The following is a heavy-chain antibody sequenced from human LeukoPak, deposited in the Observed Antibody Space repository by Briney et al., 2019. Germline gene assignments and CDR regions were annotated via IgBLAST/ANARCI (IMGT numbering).Heavy chain of an antibody. V-gene: IGHV3-23*01. CDR1: GFTFSDYY. D-gene: IGHD5-18*01. Sequence: GGSLRLSCAASGFTFSDYYMSWIRQAPGKGLEWVSAISGSGGSTYYADSVKGRFTISRDNSKNTLYLQMNSLRAEDTAVYYCAKDGIQLWPYSDYWGQGTLVTVSS. CDR3: AKDGIQLWPYSDY. J-gene: IGHJ4*02. CDR2: ISGSGGST.